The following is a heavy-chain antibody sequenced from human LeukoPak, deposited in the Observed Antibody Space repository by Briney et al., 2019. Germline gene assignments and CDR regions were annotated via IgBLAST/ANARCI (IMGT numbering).Heavy chain of an antibody. J-gene: IGHJ4*02. CDR3: ARDSGSGWYDVYYFDY. CDR1: GGSISSYY. D-gene: IGHD6-19*01. V-gene: IGHV4-4*07. CDR2: IYTSGST. Sequence: SETLSLTCTVSGGSISSYYWSWIRQPAGKGLEWIGRIYTSGSTNYNPSLKSRVTMSVDTSKNQFSLKLSSVTAADTAVYYCARDSGSGWYDVYYFDYWGQGTLVTVSS.